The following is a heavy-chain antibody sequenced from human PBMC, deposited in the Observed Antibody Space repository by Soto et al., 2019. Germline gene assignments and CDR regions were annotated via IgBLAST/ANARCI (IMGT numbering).Heavy chain of an antibody. CDR2: IFYSGST. CDR3: ARDRYYDSTGNSIDV. Sequence: PSETLSLTCTVSGGSVSSSGYYWSWIRQPPGKGLEWIGYIFYSGSTNYNPSLKSRVTISLDPSKNQFSLRLSSVTAADTAVYYCARDRYYDSTGNSIDVWGQGTMVTVSS. D-gene: IGHD3-22*01. CDR1: GGSVSSSGYY. J-gene: IGHJ3*01. V-gene: IGHV4-61*08.